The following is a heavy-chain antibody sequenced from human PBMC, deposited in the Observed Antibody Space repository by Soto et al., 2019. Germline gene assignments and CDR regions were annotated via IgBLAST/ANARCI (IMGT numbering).Heavy chain of an antibody. CDR2: IWYDGSNK. CDR3: AKGITMVRGVIDY. CDR1: GFTFSSYG. D-gene: IGHD3-10*01. J-gene: IGHJ4*02. V-gene: IGHV3-33*06. Sequence: QVQLVESGGGVVQPGRSLRLSCAASGFTFSSYGMHWVRQAPGKGLEWVAVIWYDGSNKYYADSVKGRFTISRDNSKNTLYLQMNSLRAEDTAVYYCAKGITMVRGVIDYWGQGTLVTVSS.